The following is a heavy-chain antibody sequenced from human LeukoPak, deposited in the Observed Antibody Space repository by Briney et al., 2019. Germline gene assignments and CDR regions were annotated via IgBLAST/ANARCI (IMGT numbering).Heavy chain of an antibody. J-gene: IGHJ4*02. CDR2: MQSSGNS. CDR3: ARDKQHSYGRYFDH. D-gene: IGHD5-18*01. CDR1: GDPISTYH. V-gene: IGHV4-59*01. Sequence: SETVSLTCSVSGDPISTYHWNWIRQSPGKGLEWIGYMQSSGNSNYNPALRSRVTMFVDTSKNQVALILNSVTAADTAVYYCARDKQHSYGRYFDHWGQGALVTVSS.